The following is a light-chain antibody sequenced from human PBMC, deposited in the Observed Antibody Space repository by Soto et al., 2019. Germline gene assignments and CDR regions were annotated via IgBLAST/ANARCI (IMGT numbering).Light chain of an antibody. CDR2: DAS. CDR1: QGINNY. J-gene: IGKJ3*01. V-gene: IGKV1-27*01. CDR3: QNYGSLPVT. Sequence: DIQMTQSPSSLSASIGDRVTITCRASQGINNYLAWYQQKPGKPPVFLIYDASTLQSGVPSRFSGSGSGTDFTLTINSLQPEDVATYYCQNYGSLPVTFGPGTKVEIK.